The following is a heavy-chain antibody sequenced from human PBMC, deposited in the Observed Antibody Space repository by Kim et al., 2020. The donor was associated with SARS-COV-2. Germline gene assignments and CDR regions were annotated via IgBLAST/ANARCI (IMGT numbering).Heavy chain of an antibody. Sequence: GRSLRLSCAASGFNFNDYGMHWVRQVPGQGLEWVSGISWDSGGIGYADSVKGRFTISRDNAKNSLYLQMNSLGAEDTALYYCAKDTCSSIGCYTGVFYFYGMDVWGQGTTVTVSS. CDR1: GFNFNDYG. CDR3: AKDTCSSIGCYTGVFYFYGMDV. V-gene: IGHV3-9*01. J-gene: IGHJ6*02. CDR2: ISWDSGGI. D-gene: IGHD2-2*02.